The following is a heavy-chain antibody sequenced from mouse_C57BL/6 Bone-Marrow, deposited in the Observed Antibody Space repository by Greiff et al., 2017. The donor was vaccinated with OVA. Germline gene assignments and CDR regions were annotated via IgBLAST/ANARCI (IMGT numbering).Heavy chain of an antibody. CDR3: ARTYYSNPSYYAMDY. CDR2: ISNGGGST. V-gene: IGHV5-12*01. J-gene: IGHJ4*01. CDR1: GFTFSDYY. Sequence: EVKLMESGGGLVQPGGSLKLSCAASGFTFSDYYMYWVRQTPEKRLEWVAYISNGGGSTYYPDTVKGRFTISRDNAKNTLYLQMSRLKSEDTAMYYCARTYYSNPSYYAMDYWGQGTSVTVAS. D-gene: IGHD2-5*01.